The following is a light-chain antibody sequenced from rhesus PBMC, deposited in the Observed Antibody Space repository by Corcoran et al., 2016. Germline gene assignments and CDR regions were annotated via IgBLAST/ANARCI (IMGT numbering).Light chain of an antibody. Sequence: QAALTQTRSVSGSPGQSVTISCTGTSSDIGGYNYVSWYQQHPGTAPKLMIYEVSKRPSGVSDRFSGSKSGNTASLTISGLQAEDEADYYCCSYAGSYNYIFGAGTRLTVL. CDR3: CSYAGSYNYI. CDR2: EVS. CDR1: SSDIGGYNY. J-gene: IGLJ1*01. V-gene: IGLV2-32*01.